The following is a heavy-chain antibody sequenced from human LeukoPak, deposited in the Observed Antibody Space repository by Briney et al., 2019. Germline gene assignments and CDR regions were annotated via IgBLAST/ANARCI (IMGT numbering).Heavy chain of an antibody. J-gene: IGHJ4*02. CDR1: GYTFTGYY. CDR3: ARSNDILTGYYGRH. CDR2: IIPIFGTT. D-gene: IGHD3-9*01. V-gene: IGHV1-69*13. Sequence: SVTVSCTASGYTFTGYYMHWVRQAPGQGLEWMGGIIPIFGTTNYPQKFQGRVTITSDESTSTVYMELSSLRSEDTAVYFCARSNDILTGYYGRHWGQGTLVIVSS.